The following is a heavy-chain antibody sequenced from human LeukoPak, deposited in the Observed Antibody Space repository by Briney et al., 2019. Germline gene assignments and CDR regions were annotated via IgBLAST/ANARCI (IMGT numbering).Heavy chain of an antibody. Sequence: ASVKVSCKASGYTFTSYDINWVRQATGQGLEWMGWMNPNSGNTGYAQKFQGRVTMTTDTSTSTAYMELRSLRSEDTAVYYCARGPEYYYDSSGYDNWFDPWGQGTLVTVSS. V-gene: IGHV1-8*02. CDR3: ARGPEYYYDSSGYDNWFDP. CDR2: MNPNSGNT. J-gene: IGHJ5*02. D-gene: IGHD3-22*01. CDR1: GYTFTSYD.